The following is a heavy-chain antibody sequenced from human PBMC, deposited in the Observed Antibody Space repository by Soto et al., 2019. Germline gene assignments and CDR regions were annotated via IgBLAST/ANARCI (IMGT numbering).Heavy chain of an antibody. V-gene: IGHV4-34*01. D-gene: IGHD3-22*01. Sequence: PETGLEWIGEINHSGNTYYNPSLKSRVTISVDTAKNQFSLKLSSVTAADTAVYYCASLYFYDATRYDIRSW. CDR3: ASLYFYDATRYDIRS. J-gene: IGHJ5*01. CDR2: INHSGNT.